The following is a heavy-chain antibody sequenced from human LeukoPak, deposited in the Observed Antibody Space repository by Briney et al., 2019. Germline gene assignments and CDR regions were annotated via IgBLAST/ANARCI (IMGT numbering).Heavy chain of an antibody. D-gene: IGHD6-13*01. J-gene: IGHJ4*02. CDR1: GFTFSRYY. Sequence: GGSLRLSCAASGFTFSRYYMHWVRQAPGKGLVWVSRINSDGSSTTYADSVKGRFTISRDNAKNTLYLQMNSLKVEDTAVYYGTRVFVGDEYSSSGYWGQGTLVTVSS. CDR3: TRVFVGDEYSSSGY. V-gene: IGHV3-74*01. CDR2: INSDGSST.